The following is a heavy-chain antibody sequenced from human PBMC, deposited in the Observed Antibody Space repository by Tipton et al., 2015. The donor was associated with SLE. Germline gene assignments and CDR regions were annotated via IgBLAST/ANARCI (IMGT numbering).Heavy chain of an antibody. CDR1: GFTFSSYA. Sequence: SLRLSCAASGFTFSSYAMHWVRQAPGKGLEWVAVISYDGSNKYYADSVKGRFTISRDNSKNTLYLQMNSLRAEDTAVYYCAREEVSRGGAFDIWGQGAMVTVSS. D-gene: IGHD5/OR15-5a*01. V-gene: IGHV3-30*04. J-gene: IGHJ3*02. CDR2: ISYDGSNK. CDR3: AREEVSRGGAFDI.